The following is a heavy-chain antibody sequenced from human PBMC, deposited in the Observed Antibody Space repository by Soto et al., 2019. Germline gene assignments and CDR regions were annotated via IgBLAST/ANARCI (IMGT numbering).Heavy chain of an antibody. CDR1: GGSISSGGYY. D-gene: IGHD3-22*01. CDR3: ARDLGRYYDSSAGPPVGY. V-gene: IGHV4-31*03. Sequence: QVQLQESGPGLVKPSQTLSLTCTVSGGSISSGGYYWSWIRQHPGKGLEWIGYIYYSGSTSYNPSLKRRVTISVDTSKNQFSLKLSSVTAADTAVYYCARDLGRYYDSSAGPPVGYWGQGTLVTVSS. CDR2: IYYSGST. J-gene: IGHJ4*02.